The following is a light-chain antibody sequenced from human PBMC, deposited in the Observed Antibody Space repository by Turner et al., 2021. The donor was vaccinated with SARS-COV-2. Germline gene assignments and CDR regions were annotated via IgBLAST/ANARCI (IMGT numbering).Light chain of an antibody. V-gene: IGKV1-5*03. Sequence: DIQMTQSPSTLSASVGDRVTITCRASQSVSNWLAWYQQKPGKAPKLLISKASSLESGVPSRFSGSGSGTEFTLTISSLQPDDFATYYCQQYNSNSRTFGQGTKVEIK. CDR1: QSVSNW. CDR3: QQYNSNSRT. CDR2: KAS. J-gene: IGKJ1*01.